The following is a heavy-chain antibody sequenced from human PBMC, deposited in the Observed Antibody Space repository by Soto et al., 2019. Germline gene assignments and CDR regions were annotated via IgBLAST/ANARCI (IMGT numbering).Heavy chain of an antibody. CDR1: GFTFSSYA. D-gene: IGHD3-3*01. J-gene: IGHJ4*02. CDR3: ASLEWESTGYADY. CDR2: ISGSGGST. V-gene: IGHV3-23*01. Sequence: GGSLRLSCAASGFTFSSYAMSWVRQAPGKGLEWVSAISGSGGSTYYADSVKGRFTISRDNSKNTLYLQMNSLRAEDTAVYYCASLEWESTGYADYWGQGTLVTVSS.